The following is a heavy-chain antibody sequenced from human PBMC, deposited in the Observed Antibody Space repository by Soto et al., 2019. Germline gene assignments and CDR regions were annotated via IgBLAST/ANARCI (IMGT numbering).Heavy chain of an antibody. D-gene: IGHD4-4*01. V-gene: IGHV3-23*01. CDR1: GFTFSSYA. CDR2: ISGSGGST. Sequence: GGSLRLSCAASGFTFSSYAMSWVRQAPGKGLEWVSAISGSGGSTYYADSVKGRFTISRDNSKNTLYLQMNSLRAEDTAVYYCAKTTLYSNYVLGAFDIWGQGTTVTVSS. CDR3: AKTTLYSNYVLGAFDI. J-gene: IGHJ3*02.